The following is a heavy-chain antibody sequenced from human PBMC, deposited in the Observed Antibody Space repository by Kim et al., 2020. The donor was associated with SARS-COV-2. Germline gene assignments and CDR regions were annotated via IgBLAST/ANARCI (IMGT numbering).Heavy chain of an antibody. CDR3: ARGLDSSGWYYYYYGMDV. CDR1: GYTFTSYD. D-gene: IGHD6-19*01. J-gene: IGHJ6*02. Sequence: ASVKVSCKASGYTFTSYDINWVRQATGQGLEWMGWMNPNSGNTGYAQKFQGRVTMTRNTSISTAYMELSSLRSEDTAVYYCARGLDSSGWYYYYYGMDVWGQGTTVTVSS. CDR2: MNPNSGNT. V-gene: IGHV1-8*01.